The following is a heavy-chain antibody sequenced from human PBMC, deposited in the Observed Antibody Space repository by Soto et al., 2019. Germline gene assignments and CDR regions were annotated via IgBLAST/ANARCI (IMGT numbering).Heavy chain of an antibody. J-gene: IGHJ4*02. D-gene: IGHD2-15*01. CDR3: ARVPIRQYCSGGSCPGDYFDY. V-gene: IGHV1-18*01. CDR2: ISAYNGNT. CDR1: GCTFTSYG. Sequence: ASVKVSCKASGCTFTSYGISWVRQAPGQGLEWMGWISAYNGNTNYAQKLQGRVTMTTDTSTSTAYMELRSLRSDDTAVYYCARVPIRQYCSGGSCPGDYFDYWGQGTLVTVS.